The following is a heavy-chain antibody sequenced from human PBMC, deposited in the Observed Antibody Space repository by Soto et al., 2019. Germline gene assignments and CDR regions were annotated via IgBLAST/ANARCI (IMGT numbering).Heavy chain of an antibody. CDR2: INPDGSEK. CDR3: AVHGATFDS. Sequence: EVQVVESGGGLVQPGGSLRLSCAASGFTFGVYWMSWVRQAPGKGLEWVANINPDGSEKDCVDSVKGRFTISRDNAKNSLYLQMNSLRAEDTAVYYCAVHGATFDSGGQGTLVTVSS. D-gene: IGHD1-1*01. CDR1: GFTFGVYW. V-gene: IGHV3-7*03. J-gene: IGHJ4*02.